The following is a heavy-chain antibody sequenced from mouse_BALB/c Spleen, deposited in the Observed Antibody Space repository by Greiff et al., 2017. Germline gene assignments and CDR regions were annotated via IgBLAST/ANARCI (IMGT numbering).Heavy chain of an antibody. CDR3: ARKYDYDENYAMDY. D-gene: IGHD2-4*01. V-gene: IGHV2-9*02. CDR2: IWAGGST. Sequence: VQLQQSGPGLVQPSQSLSITCTVSGFSLTSYGVHWVRQPPGKGLEWLGVIWAGGSTNYNSALMSRLSISKDNSKSQVFLKMNSLQTDDTAMYYCARKYDYDENYAMDYWGQGTSVTVSS. J-gene: IGHJ4*01. CDR1: GFSLTSYG.